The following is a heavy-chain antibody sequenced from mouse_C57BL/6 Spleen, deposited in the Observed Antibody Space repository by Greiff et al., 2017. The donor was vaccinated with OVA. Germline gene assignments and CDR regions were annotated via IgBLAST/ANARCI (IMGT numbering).Heavy chain of an antibody. V-gene: IGHV1-15*01. CDR2: IDPETGGT. CDR3: TRGPYGSSPAWFAY. J-gene: IGHJ3*01. CDR1: GYTFTDYE. D-gene: IGHD1-1*01. Sequence: VQLQQSGAELVRPGASVTLSCKASGYTFTDYEMHWVKQTPVHGLEWIGAIDPETGGTAYNQKFKGKAILTADKSSSTAYMELRSLTSEDSAVYYCTRGPYGSSPAWFAYWGQGTLVTVSA.